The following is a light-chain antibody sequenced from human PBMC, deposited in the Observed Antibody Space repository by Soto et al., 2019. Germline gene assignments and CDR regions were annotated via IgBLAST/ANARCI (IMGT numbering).Light chain of an antibody. CDR3: QQYNYWPPWT. Sequence: EIVMTQSPATLSLSPGERVTLSCRASESVSTNLAWYQQKAGQAPRLLIYGASTRATGIPARFSGSGSGTEFTLSISSLQSEDFAVYYCQQYNYWPPWTFGQGTKVDIK. CDR1: ESVSTN. CDR2: GAS. J-gene: IGKJ1*01. V-gene: IGKV3-15*01.